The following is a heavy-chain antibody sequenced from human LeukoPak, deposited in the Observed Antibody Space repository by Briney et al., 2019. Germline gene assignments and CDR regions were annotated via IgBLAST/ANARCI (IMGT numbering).Heavy chain of an antibody. J-gene: IGHJ4*02. V-gene: IGHV3-30-3*01. D-gene: IGHD3-3*01. CDR1: GFTFSSYA. CDR3: AREYYDFWSGYYYFDY. Sequence: GGSLRLSCAASGFTFSSYAMHWVRQAPGKGLEWVAVISYDGSNKYYADSVKGRFTISRDNSKNTLYLQMNSLRAGDTAVYYCAREYYDFWSGYYYFDYWGQGTLVTVSS. CDR2: ISYDGSNK.